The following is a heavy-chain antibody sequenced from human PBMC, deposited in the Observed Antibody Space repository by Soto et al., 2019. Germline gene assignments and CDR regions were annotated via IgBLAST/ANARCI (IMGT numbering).Heavy chain of an antibody. CDR3: ARHTPAISISDH. D-gene: IGHD2-15*01. CDR1: GGSISSSSYY. J-gene: IGHJ4*02. V-gene: IGHV4-39*01. Sequence: QLQLQESGPGLVKPSETLSLTCTVSGGSISSSSYYWGWIRQPPGKGLEWIGSIYYSGSTYYNPSLNGRVTISVDTSKNQFSLKLSSVTAADTAVYYCARHTPAISISDHWGQGTLVTVSS. CDR2: IYYSGST.